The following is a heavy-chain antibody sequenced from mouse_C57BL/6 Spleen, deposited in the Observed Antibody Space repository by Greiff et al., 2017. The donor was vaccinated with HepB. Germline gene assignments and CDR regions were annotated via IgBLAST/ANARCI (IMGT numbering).Heavy chain of an antibody. V-gene: IGHV1-15*01. J-gene: IGHJ4*01. CDR1: GYTFTDYE. CDR3: TRSTGRAFMDY. Sequence: VQLQQSGAELVRPGASVTLSCKASGYTFTDYEMHWVKQTPVHGLEWIGAIDPETGGTAYNQKFKGKAILTADKSSSTAYMELRSLTSGDSAVYYCTRSTGRAFMDYWGQGTSVTVSS. CDR2: IDPETGGT. D-gene: IGHD4-1*01.